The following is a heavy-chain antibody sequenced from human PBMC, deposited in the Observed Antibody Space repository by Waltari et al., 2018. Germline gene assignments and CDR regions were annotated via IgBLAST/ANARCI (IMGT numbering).Heavy chain of an antibody. V-gene: IGHV3-7*01. D-gene: IGHD3-9*01. CDR1: GFTFSSYW. CDR3: ARDLSELRYFDWLKGGAFDI. CDR2: IKQDGSEK. Sequence: EVQLVESGGGLVQPGGSLRLSCAASGFTFSSYWMSWVRQAPGKGRGWVANIKQDGSEKYYVDSVKGRFTISRDNAKNSLYLQMNSLRAEDTAVYYCARDLSELRYFDWLKGGAFDIWGQGTMVTVSS. J-gene: IGHJ3*02.